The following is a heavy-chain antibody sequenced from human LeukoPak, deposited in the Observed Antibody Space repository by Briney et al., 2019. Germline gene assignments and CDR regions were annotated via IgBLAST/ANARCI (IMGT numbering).Heavy chain of an antibody. CDR1: GFTFSSYA. J-gene: IGHJ4*02. D-gene: IGHD1-1*01. CDR3: VRQQTPHGNFDY. Sequence: PGGSLRLSCAASGFTFSSYAMSWVRQAPGKGLEWVSAISGTGGRTYYADSVKGRFTISRENAKNSLSLQMNSLRAEDTAVYYCVRQQTPHGNFDYWGQGTLVTVSS. CDR2: ISGTGGRT. V-gene: IGHV3-23*01.